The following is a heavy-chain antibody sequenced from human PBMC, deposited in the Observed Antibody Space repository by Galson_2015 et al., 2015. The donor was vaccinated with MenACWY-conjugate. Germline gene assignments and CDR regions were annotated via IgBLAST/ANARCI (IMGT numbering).Heavy chain of an antibody. CDR3: ASSEYGDLHRGAFDL. CDR2: MFRDGMS. D-gene: IGHD4-17*01. J-gene: IGHJ3*01. Sequence: SLRLSCAASSLSVSYNYMSWVRQAPGKGLKWVSSMFRDGMSYYADSVRGRVTISRDNFQHMLYLQMNSLRVEDTAVYFCASSEYGDLHRGAFDLWGRGTLVTVSS. V-gene: IGHV3-53*01. CDR1: SLSVSYNY.